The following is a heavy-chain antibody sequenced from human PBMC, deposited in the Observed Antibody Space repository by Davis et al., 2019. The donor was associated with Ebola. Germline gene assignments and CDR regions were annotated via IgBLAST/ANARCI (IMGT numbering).Heavy chain of an antibody. D-gene: IGHD3-3*01. CDR2: ISSSGSTI. CDR1: GFTFSSYE. V-gene: IGHV3-48*03. CDR3: ASTGARSGYYPLYYFDY. Sequence: PGGSLRLSCAASGFTFSSYEMNWVRQAPGKGLEWVSYISSSGSTIYYADSVKGRFTISRDNAKNSLYLQMNSLRAEDTAVYYCASTGARSGYYPLYYFDYWGQGTLVTVSS. J-gene: IGHJ4*02.